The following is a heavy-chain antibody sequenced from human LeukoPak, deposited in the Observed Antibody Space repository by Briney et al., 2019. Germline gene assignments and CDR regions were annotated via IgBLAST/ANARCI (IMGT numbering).Heavy chain of an antibody. CDR2: ISTRGTSK. CDR1: GFTFSSYS. V-gene: IGHV3-48*01. D-gene: IGHD3-10*01. J-gene: IGHJ4*02. Sequence: GGSLRLSCATSGFTFSSYSMNWVRQAPGKGLEWVSYISTRGTSKYYADTVKGRFTISRDNSKNTLYLQMNSLRAEDTAVYYCAKDRESSGSNDYWGQGTLVTVSS. CDR3: AKDRESSGSNDY.